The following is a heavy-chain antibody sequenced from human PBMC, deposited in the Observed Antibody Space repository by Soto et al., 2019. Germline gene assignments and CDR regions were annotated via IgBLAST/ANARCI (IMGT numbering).Heavy chain of an antibody. J-gene: IGHJ3*02. V-gene: IGHV1-3*05. CDR3: ARDQESGAFDI. CDR1: GYTFTSYA. CDR2: INAGNGNT. Sequence: QVQLVQSGAEEKKPGASVKVSCKASGYTFTSYAMHWVRQAPGQRLEWMGWINAGNGNTKYSQKFQGRVTITRDTSASTAYMERSSLRSEDTAVYYCARDQESGAFDIWGQGTMVTVSS.